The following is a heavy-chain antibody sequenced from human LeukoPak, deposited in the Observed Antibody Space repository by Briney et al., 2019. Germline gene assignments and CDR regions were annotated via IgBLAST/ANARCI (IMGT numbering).Heavy chain of an antibody. Sequence: GGSLRLSCAASGFTFSNYWMTWVRQAPGKGLEWVANIKEDGSEDNYVDSVKGRFTISRDNARNSLYLQMNSLRDEDTAVYFCARTLSARDTSAYIDYWGQGTLVTVSS. CDR3: ARTLSARDTSAYIDY. D-gene: IGHD3-22*01. J-gene: IGHJ4*02. V-gene: IGHV3-7*01. CDR2: IKEDGSED. CDR1: GFTFSNYW.